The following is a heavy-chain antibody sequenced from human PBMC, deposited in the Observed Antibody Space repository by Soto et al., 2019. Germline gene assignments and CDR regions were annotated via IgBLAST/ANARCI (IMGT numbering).Heavy chain of an antibody. Sequence: SETLSLTCTVSGGSISSYYWSWIRQPPGKGLEWIGYIYYSGSTNYNPSLKSRVTISVDTSKNQFSLKLSSVTAADTAVYYCATFVVRGVKDYYYGMDVWGQGTTVTVSS. V-gene: IGHV4-59*01. D-gene: IGHD3-10*01. CDR2: IYYSGST. CDR3: ATFVVRGVKDYYYGMDV. CDR1: GGSISSYY. J-gene: IGHJ6*02.